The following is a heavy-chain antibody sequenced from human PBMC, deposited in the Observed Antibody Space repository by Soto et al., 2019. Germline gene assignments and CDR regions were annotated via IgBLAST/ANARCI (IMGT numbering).Heavy chain of an antibody. CDR1: GDSVSRNIAA. D-gene: IGHD2-2*01. J-gene: IGHJ4*02. CDR2: TYYRSKWYN. Sequence: PSPTLSLTCAISGDSVSRNIAAWNWIRQSPSRGLEWLGRTYYRSKWYNDYAVSVKSRITINPDTSKNQFSLQLNSVTPEDTAVYYCARGPSYCSSTSCYVGSTSYFDYWGQGTLVTVSS. CDR3: ARGPSYCSSTSCYVGSTSYFDY. V-gene: IGHV6-1*01.